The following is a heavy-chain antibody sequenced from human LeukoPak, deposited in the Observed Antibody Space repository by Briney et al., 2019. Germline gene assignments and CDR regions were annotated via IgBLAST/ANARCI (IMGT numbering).Heavy chain of an antibody. V-gene: IGHV3-48*02. D-gene: IGHD2-15*01. CDR1: GFTFSSYS. CDR3: ARDDSWAFDI. J-gene: IGHJ3*02. Sequence: GRSLRLSCAASGFTFSSYSMNWVSQAPGKGLEGDSYISSGSGSSIYYADSVKGRFSISRDNAKNSLYLQMNSLRDEDTAVYHCARDDSWAFDIWGQGAMVTVSS. CDR2: ISSGSGSSI.